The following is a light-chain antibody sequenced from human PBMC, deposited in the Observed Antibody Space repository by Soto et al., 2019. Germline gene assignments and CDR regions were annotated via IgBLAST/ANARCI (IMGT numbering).Light chain of an antibody. Sequence: QSALTQPASVSGSPGQSIAISCTGTSSDVGAYDFVSWYQQHPDKAPKLLIYEVSNRPSGVSDRFSGSKSVNXATLTISGLQAEDEADYYCSSHTTSNTRVFGTGTKLTVL. CDR1: SSDVGAYDF. CDR2: EVS. V-gene: IGLV2-14*03. CDR3: SSHTTSNTRV. J-gene: IGLJ1*01.